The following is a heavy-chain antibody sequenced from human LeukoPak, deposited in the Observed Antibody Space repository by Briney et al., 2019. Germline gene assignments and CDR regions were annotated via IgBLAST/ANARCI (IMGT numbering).Heavy chain of an antibody. CDR2: ISSSSSTI. CDR1: GFTFRTYS. D-gene: IGHD6-19*01. CDR3: ARDGVVPGPWHFDY. Sequence: GGSLRLSCAASGFTFRTYSMNWVRQAPGKGLEWVSHISSSSSTIYYADSVKGRFTISRDNAKNSLYLQMNSLRAEDTAMYYCARDGVVPGPWHFDYWGQGTLVTVSS. V-gene: IGHV3-48*01. J-gene: IGHJ4*02.